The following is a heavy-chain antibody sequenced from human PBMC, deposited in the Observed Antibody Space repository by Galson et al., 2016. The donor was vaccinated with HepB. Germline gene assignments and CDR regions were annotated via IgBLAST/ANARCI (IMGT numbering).Heavy chain of an antibody. CDR1: GFSFSIYS. CDR3: ARDGIISTTMVVGKAFDM. D-gene: IGHD3-10*01. V-gene: IGHV3-48*02. Sequence: SLRLSCAASGFSFSIYSMNWVRQAPGKGLEWVSYISSSSSPTYYADSVEGRFTISRDNAKNSLYLQMNSLRDEDTAVYYCARDGIISTTMVVGKAFDMWGQGTKVIVSS. J-gene: IGHJ3*02. CDR2: ISSSSSPT.